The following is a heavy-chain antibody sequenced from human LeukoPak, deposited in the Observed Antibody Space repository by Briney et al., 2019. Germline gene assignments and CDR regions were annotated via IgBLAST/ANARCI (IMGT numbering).Heavy chain of an antibody. CDR2: ISAYNGNT. CDR3: ARDFRSLGPEQWPQGY. V-gene: IGHV1-18*01. CDR1: GYTFTTYG. D-gene: IGHD6-19*01. J-gene: IGHJ4*02. Sequence: GASVKVSCKASGYTFTTYGISWVRQAPGQGLEWMGWISAYNGNTNYAQKLQDRVTMTTDTSTTTAYMELRSLRSDDTAVYYCARDFRSLGPEQWPQGYWGQGTLVTVSS.